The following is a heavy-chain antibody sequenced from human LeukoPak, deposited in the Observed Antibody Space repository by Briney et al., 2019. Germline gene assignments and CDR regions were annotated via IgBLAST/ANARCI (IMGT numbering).Heavy chain of an antibody. J-gene: IGHJ5*02. CDR2: ISSSSYI. CDR3: ARGGQKNGFDP. CDR1: GFTFSSYS. D-gene: IGHD3-16*01. Sequence: GGSLRLSCAASGFTFSSYSMNWVRQAPGKGLEWVSSISSSSYIYYADSVKGRFTISRDNAKNSLYLQMNSLRAEDTAVYYCARGGQKNGFDPWGQGTLVTVSS. V-gene: IGHV3-21*01.